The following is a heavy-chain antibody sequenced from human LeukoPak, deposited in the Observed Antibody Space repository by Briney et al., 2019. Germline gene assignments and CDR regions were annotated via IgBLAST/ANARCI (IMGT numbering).Heavy chain of an antibody. Sequence: GSLRLSCAASGFIVSRDYMSWVRQAPGKGLEWIGSVYYSGSTYYNPSLKSRVTISVDTSKNQFSLNRISVTAADTAYYMDVWGKRTTVTGSS. J-gene: IGHJ6*03. V-gene: IGHV4-38-2*01. CDR2: VYYSGST. CDR3: V. CDR1: GFIVSRDY.